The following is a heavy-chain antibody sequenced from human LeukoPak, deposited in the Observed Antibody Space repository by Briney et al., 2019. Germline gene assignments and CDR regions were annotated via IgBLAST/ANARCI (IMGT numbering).Heavy chain of an antibody. Sequence: GESLKISCKGSGYSFTSYWIGWVRQMPGKGLEWMGIIYPGDSDTRYSPSFQGQVTISADKSISTAYLQWSSLKPSDTAMYYCARDYYDSSGYYPGSKWFDPWGQGTLVTVSS. V-gene: IGHV5-51*01. D-gene: IGHD3-22*01. CDR3: ARDYYDSSGYYPGSKWFDP. CDR2: IYPGDSDT. J-gene: IGHJ5*02. CDR1: GYSFTSYW.